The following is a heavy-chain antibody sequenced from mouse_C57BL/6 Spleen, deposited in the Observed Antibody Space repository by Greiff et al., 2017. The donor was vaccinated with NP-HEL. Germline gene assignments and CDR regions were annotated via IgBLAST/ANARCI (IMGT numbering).Heavy chain of an antibody. CDR1: GFSLTSYG. V-gene: IGHV2-5*01. CDR2: IWRGGST. CDR3: ARGSHSKPDYWYFDV. J-gene: IGHJ1*03. Sequence: QVQLKESGPGLVQPSQSLSITCTVSGFSLTSYGVHWVRQSPGKGLEWLGVIWRGGSTDYNAAFMSRLSITKDNSKSQVFFKMNSLQADDTAIYYCARGSHSKPDYWYFDVWGTGTTVTVSS. D-gene: IGHD2-5*01.